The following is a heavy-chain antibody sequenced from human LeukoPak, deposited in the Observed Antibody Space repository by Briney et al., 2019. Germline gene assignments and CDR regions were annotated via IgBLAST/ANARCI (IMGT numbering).Heavy chain of an antibody. J-gene: IGHJ4*02. Sequence: GGSLRLSCAAAGFTFSSYAMSWVRQARGKGLGWGSAISGSGGTTYYAYSVKGRFSISSDKSKNTRYRQMSSLRAEDTAVYYCAKSGYYGAFDYWGQGALVTVSS. V-gene: IGHV3-23*01. D-gene: IGHD3-10*01. CDR3: AKSGYYGAFDY. CDR2: ISGSGGTT. CDR1: GFTFSSYA.